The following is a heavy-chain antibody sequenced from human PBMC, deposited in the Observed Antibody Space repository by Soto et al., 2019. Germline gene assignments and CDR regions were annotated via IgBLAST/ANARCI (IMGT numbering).Heavy chain of an antibody. J-gene: IGHJ6*02. Sequence: GGSLRLSCVASEFCITSHWMHWVRQAPGKGLVWVSRINSDGSITNYADSVKGRFTIPRDNAKNTLYLQMHSLRAEDTAVYYCARASGYSSSWSSYYYGMAVWGQGPTVTVSS. V-gene: IGHV3-74*01. CDR3: ARASGYSSSWSSYYYGMAV. D-gene: IGHD6-13*01. CDR1: EFCITSHW. CDR2: INSDGSIT.